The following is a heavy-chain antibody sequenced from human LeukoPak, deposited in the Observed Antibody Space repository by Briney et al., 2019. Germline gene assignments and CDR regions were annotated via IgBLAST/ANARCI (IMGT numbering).Heavy chain of an antibody. CDR2: IYTSGST. J-gene: IGHJ4*02. CDR1: GGSISSYY. V-gene: IGHV4-4*07. CDR3: ARLSYYYDSSGYFSF. Sequence: SETLSLTCTVSGGSISSYYWSWIRQPAGKGLEWIGRIYTSGSTNYNPSLKSRVTISVDTSKNQFSLKLSSVTAADTAVYYCARLSYYYDSSGYFSFWGQGTLVTVSS. D-gene: IGHD3-22*01.